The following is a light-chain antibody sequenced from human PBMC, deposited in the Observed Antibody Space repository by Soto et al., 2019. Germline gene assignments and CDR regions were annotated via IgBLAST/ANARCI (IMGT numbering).Light chain of an antibody. V-gene: IGKV1-5*03. Sequence: DIQMTQSPSTLSASVGDRVIITCRASQSISAWLAWYQQKPGKAPKLLIYKASSLESGVPSRFSGSGYGTEFTLTISGLQPDDVATYYCHQYNSNPLTFGGGTKVEIK. CDR1: QSISAW. CDR2: KAS. CDR3: HQYNSNPLT. J-gene: IGKJ4*01.